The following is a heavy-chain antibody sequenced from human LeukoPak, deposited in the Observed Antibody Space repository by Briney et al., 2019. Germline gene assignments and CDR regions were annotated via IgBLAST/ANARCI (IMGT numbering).Heavy chain of an antibody. D-gene: IGHD3-10*01. CDR1: GFTFSSYW. Sequence: PGGSLRLSCAASGFTFSSYWMSWVHQAPGKGLEWVAQVSKDGSATFYADSVRGRFTISRDNSKNTLSLQMDNLRVDDTAVYFCATGRVQLDYWGQGALVSVSS. J-gene: IGHJ4*02. CDR2: VSKDGSAT. CDR3: ATGRVQLDY. V-gene: IGHV3-30*03.